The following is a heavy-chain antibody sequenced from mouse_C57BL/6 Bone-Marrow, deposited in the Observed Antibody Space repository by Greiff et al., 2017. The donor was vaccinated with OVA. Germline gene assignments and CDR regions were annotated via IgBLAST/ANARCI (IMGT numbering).Heavy chain of an antibody. CDR2: INPNNGGT. CDR3: ARKGNDGYSYYFDY. J-gene: IGHJ2*01. D-gene: IGHD2-3*01. V-gene: IGHV1-18*01. Sequence: VQLQQSGPELVKPGASVKIPCKASGYTFTDYNMDWVKQSHGKSLEWIGDINPNNGGTIYNQKFKGKSTLTVDKSSSTAYMELRSLTSEDTAVYYCARKGNDGYSYYFDYWGQGTTLTVSS. CDR1: GYTFTDYN.